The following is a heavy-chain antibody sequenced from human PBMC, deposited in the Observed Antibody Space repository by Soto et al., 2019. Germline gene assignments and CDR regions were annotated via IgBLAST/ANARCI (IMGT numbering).Heavy chain of an antibody. Sequence: GASVKLSCKASGCRFRSYAISWVRQAPGQGLEWMGGIIPIFGTANYAQKFQGRVTITADESTSTAYMELSSLRSEDTAVYYCARPITMVRGVITPIRYYGMDVWGQGTTVTVSS. D-gene: IGHD3-10*01. CDR3: ARPITMVRGVITPIRYYGMDV. V-gene: IGHV1-69*13. CDR1: GCRFRSYA. J-gene: IGHJ6*02. CDR2: IIPIFGTA.